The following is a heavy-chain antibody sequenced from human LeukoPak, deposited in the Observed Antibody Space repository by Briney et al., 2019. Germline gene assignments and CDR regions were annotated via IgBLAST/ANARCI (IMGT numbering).Heavy chain of an antibody. CDR2: IYYSGGT. CDR3: ARDSSSGYYTFDY. D-gene: IGHD3-22*01. Sequence: PSETLSLTCTVSGGSISSYYWSWIRQSPGKGLEWIGYIYYSGGTNHNPSLKSRVTISVDTSKNQFSLKLRSVTAADTALYYCARDSSSGYYTFDYWGQGTQVTPSS. J-gene: IGHJ4*02. V-gene: IGHV4-59*01. CDR1: GGSISSYY.